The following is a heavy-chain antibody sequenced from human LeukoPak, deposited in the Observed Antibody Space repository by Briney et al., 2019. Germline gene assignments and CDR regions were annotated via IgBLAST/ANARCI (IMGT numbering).Heavy chain of an antibody. CDR3: ARAFYSNSWYHKEDFFDY. J-gene: IGHJ4*02. Sequence: KTSETLSLTCAVYGGSFRGYSWTWIRQSPGKGLEWIGEINHSGSTNYNPSLKSRVTISVDSSKNQFSLRLSSVTAADTAVYYCARAFYSNSWYHKEDFFDYWGQGTPVTVSS. CDR2: INHSGST. V-gene: IGHV4-34*01. D-gene: IGHD6-13*01. CDR1: GGSFRGYS.